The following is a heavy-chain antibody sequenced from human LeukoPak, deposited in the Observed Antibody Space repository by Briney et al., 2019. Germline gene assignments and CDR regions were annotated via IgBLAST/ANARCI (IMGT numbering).Heavy chain of an antibody. D-gene: IGHD1-26*01. CDR2: INPTDHST. CDR3: AREGFVGPFDF. V-gene: IGHV1-46*01. CDR1: VYAFTSYH. Sequence: ASVKVSCKASVYAFTSYHMHWVRQAPGQGLDWIGIINPTDHSTNSAQNFQGRVTMTTATTTNTVYMELNRLKFEDTAVYYCAREGFVGPFDFWGQGTLVTVSS. J-gene: IGHJ4*02.